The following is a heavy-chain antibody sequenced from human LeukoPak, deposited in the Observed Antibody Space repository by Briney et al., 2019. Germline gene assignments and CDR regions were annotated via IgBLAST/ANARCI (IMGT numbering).Heavy chain of an antibody. CDR1: GGSISSYY. Sequence: SETLSLTCTVSGGSISSYYWSWIRQPPGKGLEWIGYIYYSGSTNYNPSLKSRVTISVDTSKNQFSLKLSSVTAADTAVYYCARGYIFDYWGQGTLVTVSS. CDR3: ARGYIFDY. J-gene: IGHJ4*02. CDR2: IYYSGST. V-gene: IGHV4-59*01. D-gene: IGHD6-13*01.